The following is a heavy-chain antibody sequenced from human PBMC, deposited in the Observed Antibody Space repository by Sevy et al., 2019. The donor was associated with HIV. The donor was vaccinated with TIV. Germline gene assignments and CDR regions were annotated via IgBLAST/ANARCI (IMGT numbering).Heavy chain of an antibody. CDR1: GFTFSSYW. J-gene: IGHJ4*02. CDR3: ARGLGEWELLDY. CDR2: IKQDGSEK. V-gene: IGHV3-7*01. Sequence: GGSLRLSCAASGFTFSSYWMSWVRQAPGKGLEWVANIKQDGSEKYYADSVKGRFTISRDNAKNSLYLQMNSLRAEDTALYYCARGLGEWELLDYWGQGTLVTVSS. D-gene: IGHD1-26*01.